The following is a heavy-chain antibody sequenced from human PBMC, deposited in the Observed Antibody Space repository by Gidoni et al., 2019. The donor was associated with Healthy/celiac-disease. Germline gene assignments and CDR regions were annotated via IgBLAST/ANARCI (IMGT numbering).Heavy chain of an antibody. CDR2: INPNSGGT. CDR1: GYTFTGYY. CDR3: ARAPRRAPSSGSAFDI. V-gene: IGHV1-2*06. Sequence: QVQLVQSGAEVKKPGASVKVSCKASGYTFTGYYMHWVRQAPGQGLEWMGRINPNSGGTNYAQKFQGRVTMTRDTSISTAYMELSRLRSDDTAVYYCARAPRRAPSSGSAFDIWGQGTMVTVSS. D-gene: IGHD6-19*01. J-gene: IGHJ3*02.